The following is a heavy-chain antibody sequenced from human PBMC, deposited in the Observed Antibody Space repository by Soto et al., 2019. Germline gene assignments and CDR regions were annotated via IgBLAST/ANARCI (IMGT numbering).Heavy chain of an antibody. Sequence: SETLSLTCTVSGGSISSYYWSWIRQPPGKGLEWIGYIYYSGSTNYNPSLKSRVTISVDTSKNQFSLKLSSVTAADTAVYYCARAVSGFVFDIWGQGTMVTVSS. CDR1: GGSISSYY. V-gene: IGHV4-59*01. CDR2: IYYSGST. D-gene: IGHD3-3*01. J-gene: IGHJ3*02. CDR3: ARAVSGFVFDI.